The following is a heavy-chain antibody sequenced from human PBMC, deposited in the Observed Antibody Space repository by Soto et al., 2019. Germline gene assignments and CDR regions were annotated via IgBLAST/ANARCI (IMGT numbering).Heavy chain of an antibody. V-gene: IGHV1-69*01. CDR2: IIPIFGTA. CDR1: GGTFSSYA. CDR3: ARETPYSSSWYSSGWFDY. D-gene: IGHD6-13*01. J-gene: IGHJ5*01. Sequence: QVQLVQSGAAVKKPESSVKVSCKASGGTFSSYAISWVRQAPGQGLEWLGGIIPIFGTANYAQKFQGRVTITADESTSTDYMELSSLRSEDTAVYYCARETPYSSSWYSSGWFDYWGQGTLVTVSS.